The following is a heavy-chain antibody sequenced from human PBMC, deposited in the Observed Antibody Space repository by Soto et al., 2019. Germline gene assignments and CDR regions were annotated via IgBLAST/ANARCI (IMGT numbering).Heavy chain of an antibody. CDR2: IYSGGYT. CDR3: GTTPGGGGY. CDR1: GFTVSNNY. D-gene: IGHD3-10*01. Sequence: EVQLVESGGGLIQPGGSLRLSCAVSGFTVSNNYMSWVRQAPGKGLEGVSVIYSGGYTAYGDSVKGRFTISRDNSKNTLFLKMNTLAAPHPAWYYGGTTPGGGGYWGQGTLVTVSS. J-gene: IGHJ4*02. V-gene: IGHV3-53*01.